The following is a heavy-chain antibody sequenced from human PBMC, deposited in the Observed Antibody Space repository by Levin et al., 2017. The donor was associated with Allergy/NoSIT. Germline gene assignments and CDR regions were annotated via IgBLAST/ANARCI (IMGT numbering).Heavy chain of an antibody. Sequence: SETLSLTCIVSGASISSYHWSWIRQPPGKGLEWIGYIYYSGSTNYNPSLKIRVTMSVDTSRNQFSLTLKSVTAADTAVYYCARDRVVASSGTYYYYGMAVWGQGTTVTVSS. J-gene: IGHJ6*02. CDR2: IYYSGST. D-gene: IGHD2-15*01. V-gene: IGHV4-59*01. CDR1: GASISSYH. CDR3: ARDRVVASSGTYYYYGMAV.